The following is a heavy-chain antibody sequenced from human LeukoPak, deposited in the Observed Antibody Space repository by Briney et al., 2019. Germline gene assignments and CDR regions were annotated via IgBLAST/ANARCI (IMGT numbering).Heavy chain of an antibody. J-gene: IGHJ4*02. Sequence: TGGPLRLSCAASGFTSRSYWMHWVRQAPGKALVWVSRINSDGSSTSYADSVKGRFTISRDNSKNTLYLQMNSLRAEDTAVYYCVEGQPGGTQLPSWAPYYFDYWGPGTLVTVSS. CDR3: VEGQPGGTQLPSWAPYYFDY. CDR2: INSDGSST. V-gene: IGHV3-74*01. D-gene: IGHD5-18*01. CDR1: GFTSRSYW.